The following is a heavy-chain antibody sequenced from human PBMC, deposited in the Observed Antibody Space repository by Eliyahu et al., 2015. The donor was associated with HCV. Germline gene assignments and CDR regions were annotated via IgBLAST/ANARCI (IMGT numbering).Heavy chain of an antibody. CDR2: INHSGST. CDR1: GXSFSGYY. CDR3: ARWSRYYDSSGYYWVDY. J-gene: IGHJ4*02. V-gene: IGHV4-34*01. Sequence: QVQLQQWGAGLLKPSETLSLTCAXYGXSFSGYYWSWIRQPPGKGXXWXGEINHSGSTNYNPSLKSRVTXSVDTSKNQFSLKLSSVTAADTAVYYCARWSRYYDSSGYYWVDYWGQGTLVTVSS. D-gene: IGHD3-22*01.